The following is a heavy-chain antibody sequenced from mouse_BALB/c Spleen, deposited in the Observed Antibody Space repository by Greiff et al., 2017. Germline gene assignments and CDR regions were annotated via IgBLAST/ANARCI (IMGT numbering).Heavy chain of an antibody. CDR3: ARGKYDGASYYFDY. CDR1: GYTFTSYW. CDR2: INPSTGYT. D-gene: IGHD2-14*01. J-gene: IGHJ2*01. Sequence: QVQLQQSGAELAKPGASVKMSCKASGYTFTSYWMHWVKQRPGQGLEWIGYINPSTGYTEYNQKFKDKATLTADKSSSTAYMQLSSLTSEDSAVYYCARGKYDGASYYFDYWGQGTTLTVSS. V-gene: IGHV1-7*01.